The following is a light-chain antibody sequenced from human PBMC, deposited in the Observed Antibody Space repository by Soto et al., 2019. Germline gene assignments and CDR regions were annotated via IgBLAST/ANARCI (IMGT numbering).Light chain of an antibody. V-gene: IGKV1-39*01. J-gene: IGKJ1*01. Sequence: DIQMTQSPSSLSASVGDRVTITCRASQSISRYLNWYQQKPGKPPRLLIYAASSLQSGVPSRFSGSGSGTEFTLTISSLQPEDFATYSCQQFSSTSWTVGRGTKVDIK. CDR2: AAS. CDR3: QQFSSTSWT. CDR1: QSISRY.